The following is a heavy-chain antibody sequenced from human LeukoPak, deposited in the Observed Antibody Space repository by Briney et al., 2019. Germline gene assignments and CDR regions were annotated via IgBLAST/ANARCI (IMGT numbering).Heavy chain of an antibody. Sequence: SETLSLTCAVYGGSFSGYYWSWIRQPPGKGLEWIGEINHSGSTNYDPSLKSRVTISVDTSKNQFSLKLSSVTAADTAVYYCARLSLLQTYYYGMDVWGQGTTVTVSS. J-gene: IGHJ6*02. CDR1: GGSFSGYY. CDR3: ARLSLLQTYYYGMDV. V-gene: IGHV4-34*01. D-gene: IGHD4-11*01. CDR2: INHSGST.